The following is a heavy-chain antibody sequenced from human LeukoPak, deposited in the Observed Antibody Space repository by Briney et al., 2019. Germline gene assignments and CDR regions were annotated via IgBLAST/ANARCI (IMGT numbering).Heavy chain of an antibody. J-gene: IGHJ4*02. CDR3: AKASSLRPKHYFDY. D-gene: IGHD3-16*01. CDR1: GSTFSSYA. Sequence: GGSLRLSCAASGSTFSSYAMSWVCQAPGKGLEWVSAISGSGGSTYYADSVKGRFTISRDNSKNTLYLQMNSLRAEDTAVYYCAKASSLRPKHYFDYWGQGTLVTVSS. CDR2: ISGSGGST. V-gene: IGHV3-23*01.